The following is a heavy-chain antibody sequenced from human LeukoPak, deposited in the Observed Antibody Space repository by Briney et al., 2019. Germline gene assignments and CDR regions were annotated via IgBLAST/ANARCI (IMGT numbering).Heavy chain of an antibody. Sequence: AGGSLRLSCAASGFTVSSNYMSWVRQAPGKGLEWVSVIYSGGSTYYADSVKGRFTISKDNSKNSLYLQMHSLRAEDTAMYYCASIPPFSGSYRTEDYWGREPWSPSPQ. D-gene: IGHD1-26*01. V-gene: IGHV3-66*01. J-gene: IGHJ4*02. CDR3: ASIPPFSGSYRTEDY. CDR2: IYSGGST. CDR1: GFTVSSNY.